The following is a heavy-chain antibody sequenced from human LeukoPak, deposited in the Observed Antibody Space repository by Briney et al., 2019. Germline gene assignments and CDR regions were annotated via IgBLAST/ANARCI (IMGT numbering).Heavy chain of an antibody. D-gene: IGHD6-19*01. CDR2: ITSSSSYI. V-gene: IGHV3-21*01. CDR3: ASDLRGWAAG. Sequence: GGSLRLSCVVSGFTFSSYNMNWVRQAPGKGLEWVSSITSSSSYIYYADSVKGRFTISRDNVKNSLYLQMNSLRVDDTAVYYCASDLRGWAAGWGQGTLVTVSS. J-gene: IGHJ4*02. CDR1: GFTFSSYN.